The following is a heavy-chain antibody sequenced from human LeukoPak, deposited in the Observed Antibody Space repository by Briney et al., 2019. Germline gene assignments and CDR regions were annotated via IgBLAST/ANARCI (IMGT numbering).Heavy chain of an antibody. J-gene: IGHJ3*02. CDR1: GGSISSYY. CDR2: IYYSGST. Sequence: PSETLSLTCTVSGGSISSYYWSWIRQPPGKGLEWIGYIYYSGSTNYNPSLKSRVTISVDTSKNQFSLKLSSVTAADTAVYYCARRLLDDSSGYYYVDAFDIWGQGTMVTVSS. CDR3: ARRLLDDSSGYYYVDAFDI. D-gene: IGHD3-22*01. V-gene: IGHV4-59*08.